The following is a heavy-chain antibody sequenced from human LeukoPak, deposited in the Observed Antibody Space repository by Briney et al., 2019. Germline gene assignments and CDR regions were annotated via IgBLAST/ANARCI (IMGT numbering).Heavy chain of an antibody. D-gene: IGHD1-26*01. CDR3: ARDRVGANYYYYMDV. Sequence: GGSLRLSCAASGFTFSSYGMHWVRQAPGKGLEWVAFIRYDGSNKYYADSVKGRFTISRDNSKNTLYLQMNSLRAEDTAVYYCARDRVGANYYYYMDVWGKGTTVTVSS. V-gene: IGHV3-30*02. J-gene: IGHJ6*03. CDR2: IRYDGSNK. CDR1: GFTFSSYG.